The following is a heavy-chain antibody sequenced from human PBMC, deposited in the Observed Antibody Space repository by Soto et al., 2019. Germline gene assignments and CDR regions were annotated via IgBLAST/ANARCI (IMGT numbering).Heavy chain of an antibody. CDR1: GFSFRSYA. Sequence: EVQLLESGGGLVQPGGSLRLSCAASGFSFRSYAMNWVRQAPGKGLEWVSVISGSGGSTYYADSVKGRFTISRDVSRNTLYLQMTSLRAEDTAVYYCAKGNSWSPALVLDIWGQGTMVTVSS. CDR2: ISGSGGST. V-gene: IGHV3-23*01. D-gene: IGHD1-7*01. J-gene: IGHJ3*02. CDR3: AKGNSWSPALVLDI.